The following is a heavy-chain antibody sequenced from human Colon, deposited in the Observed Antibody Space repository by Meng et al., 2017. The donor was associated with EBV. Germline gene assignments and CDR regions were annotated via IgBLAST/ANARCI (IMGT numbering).Heavy chain of an antibody. CDR2: VSHPGSA. Sequence: QVRLQQLGAGLLKPSETRSLTCTVNGGSFSGYVWSWVRQPPGKGMEWIGEVSHPGSANYNPSLKSRVTISVDASEKQFSLRLTSVTAADSAVYYCARVPTTGYKDHWGQGTLVTVSS. CDR1: GGSFSGYV. CDR3: ARVPTTGYKDH. V-gene: IGHV4-34*01. D-gene: IGHD3-9*01. J-gene: IGHJ4*02.